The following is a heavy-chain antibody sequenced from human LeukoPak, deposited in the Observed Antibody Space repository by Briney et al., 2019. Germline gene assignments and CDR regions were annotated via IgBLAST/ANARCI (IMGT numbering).Heavy chain of an antibody. CDR1: GGSISSYY. V-gene: IGHV4-59*01. CDR2: IYYSGST. CDR3: ARSYDSSGSTTQADY. D-gene: IGHD3-22*01. Sequence: SETLSLTCTVSGGSISSYYWSWIRQPPGKGLEWIGYIYYSGSTNYNPSLKSRVTISVDTSKNQFSLKLSSVTAADTAVYYCARSYDSSGSTTQADYWGQGTLVTVSS. J-gene: IGHJ4*02.